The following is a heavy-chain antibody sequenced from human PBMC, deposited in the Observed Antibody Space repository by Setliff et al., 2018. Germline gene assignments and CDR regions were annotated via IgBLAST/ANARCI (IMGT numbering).Heavy chain of an antibody. Sequence: SETLSLTCTVSGGSVRTSSYYWGWIRQSPGKGLEWIGSIYFTGNTYYSPSLKSRVTISADTSKNQFSLKLTSLTATDTAIYCCARHGRFYDFTDYFPNWFDPWGQGTLVTVSS. J-gene: IGHJ5*02. CDR3: ARHGRFYDFTDYFPNWFDP. CDR1: GGSVRTSSYY. D-gene: IGHD3-22*01. CDR2: IYFTGNT. V-gene: IGHV4-39*01.